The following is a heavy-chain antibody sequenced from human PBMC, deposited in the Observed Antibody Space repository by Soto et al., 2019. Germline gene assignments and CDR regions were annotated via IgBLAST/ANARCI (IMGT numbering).Heavy chain of an antibody. J-gene: IGHJ6*02. CDR1: GFTFNTYG. CDR3: ARIDCTGNNCRPYAYYEMDV. Sequence: GGSLRLSCAASGFTFNTYGMHWVRQAPGRGLEWVAVIWYDGSIKYYADSVKGRFTTSRDNSKNMLYLQMNSLRAEDTAVYYCARIDCTGNNCRPYAYYEMDVWGQGTTVTVSS. CDR2: IWYDGSIK. V-gene: IGHV3-33*01. D-gene: IGHD2-8*02.